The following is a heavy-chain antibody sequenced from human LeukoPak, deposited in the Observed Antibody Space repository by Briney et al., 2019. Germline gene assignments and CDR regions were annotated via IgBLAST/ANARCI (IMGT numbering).Heavy chain of an antibody. Sequence: KASETLSLTCAVYGGSFSGYYWSWIRQPPGKGLEWIGEINHSGSTNYNPSPKSRVTISVDTSKNQFSLKLSSVTAADTAVYYCARKGYYGSGSYYNDDYWGQGTLVTVSS. CDR3: ARKGYYGSGSYYNDDY. V-gene: IGHV4-34*01. D-gene: IGHD3-10*01. J-gene: IGHJ4*02. CDR1: GGSFSGYY. CDR2: INHSGST.